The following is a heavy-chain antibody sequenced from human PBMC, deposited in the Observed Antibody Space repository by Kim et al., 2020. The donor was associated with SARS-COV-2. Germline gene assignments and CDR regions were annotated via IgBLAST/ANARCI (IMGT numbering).Heavy chain of an antibody. CDR3: ATLYSSGYYEEYYFEY. J-gene: IGHJ4*02. V-gene: IGHV1-24*01. Sequence: ASVKVSCKVSGYTLTELSMHWVRQAPGKGLEWMGGFDPEDGETIYAQKFQGRVTMTEDTSTDTAYMDLSSLRSEDTAVYYCATLYSSGYYEEYYFEYLGQKALDTVAS. CDR2: FDPEDGET. D-gene: IGHD3-22*01. CDR1: GYTLTELS.